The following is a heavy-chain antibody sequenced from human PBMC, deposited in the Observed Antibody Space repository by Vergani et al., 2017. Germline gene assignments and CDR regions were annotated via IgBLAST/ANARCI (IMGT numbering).Heavy chain of an antibody. D-gene: IGHD3-22*01. Sequence: QVQLQESGPGLVRPSETLSLTCTVSGGSISSYYWSWIRQPPGKGLEWIGYIYYSGSTYSNPSLKSRVTISVDTSKNQFSLKLSSVTAADTAVYFCARHSARYDSSGYFDNWGQGTLVTVSS. V-gene: IGHV4-59*08. J-gene: IGHJ1*01. CDR2: IYYSGST. CDR1: GGSISSYY. CDR3: ARHSARYDSSGYFDN.